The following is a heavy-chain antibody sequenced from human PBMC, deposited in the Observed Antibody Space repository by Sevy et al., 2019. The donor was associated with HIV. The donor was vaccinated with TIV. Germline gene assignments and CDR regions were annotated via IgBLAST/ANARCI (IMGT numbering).Heavy chain of an antibody. CDR1: GFTLSDYY. J-gene: IGHJ6*02. CDR3: ARDHVKDGDLGDYYYFAMDV. Sequence: GGSLRLSSAASGFTLSDYYMSWIRQAPGKGLEWVSYISGSDNTKYYADSVKGRFTISRDNAKNSLYLQMNSLRAEDTAVYYCARDHVKDGDLGDYYYFAMDVWGQGTTVTVSS. V-gene: IGHV3-11*01. CDR2: ISGSDNTK. D-gene: IGHD4-17*01.